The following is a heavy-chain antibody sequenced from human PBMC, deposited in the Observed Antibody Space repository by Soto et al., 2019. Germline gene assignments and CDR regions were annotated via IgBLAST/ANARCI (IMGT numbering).Heavy chain of an antibody. CDR2: IKQDGSEK. Sequence: GGSLRLSCAASGFTFSSYWMSWVRQAPGKGLEWVANIKQDGSEKYYVDSVKGRFTISRDNAKNSLYLQMNSLRAEDTAVYYCAARGPAAVVVVAATDDAFDIWGQGTMVT. J-gene: IGHJ3*02. V-gene: IGHV3-7*03. CDR1: GFTFSSYW. CDR3: AARGPAAVVVVAATDDAFDI. D-gene: IGHD2-15*01.